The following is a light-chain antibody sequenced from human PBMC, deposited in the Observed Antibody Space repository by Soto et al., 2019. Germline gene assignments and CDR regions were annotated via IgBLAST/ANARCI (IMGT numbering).Light chain of an antibody. J-gene: IGKJ5*01. CDR3: QQRSLWPPT. V-gene: IGKV3-11*01. CDR1: QTVSSY. CDR2: DTS. Sequence: EIVLTQSPATMSLSPGARAPLSCRASQTVSSYLAWYPHKPGQAPRLLIYDTSNRATGIPARFSGSGSGTDFTLTINSLEPEDFAIYYCQQRSLWPPTFGQGTRLEI.